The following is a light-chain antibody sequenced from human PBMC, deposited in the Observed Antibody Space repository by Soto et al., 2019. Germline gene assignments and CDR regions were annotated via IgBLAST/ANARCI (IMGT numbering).Light chain of an antibody. Sequence: QSVLTQPASVPGSPGQSITISCTGTSSDIGGYNFVSWYQHHPGRAPKLMIYEVSNRPSGVSNRFSGSKSGDTASLTISGLQAEDEADYYCTSYRTTTTLLYVFGTGTKVTVL. CDR2: EVS. CDR1: SSDIGGYNF. J-gene: IGLJ1*01. V-gene: IGLV2-14*01. CDR3: TSYRTTTTLLYV.